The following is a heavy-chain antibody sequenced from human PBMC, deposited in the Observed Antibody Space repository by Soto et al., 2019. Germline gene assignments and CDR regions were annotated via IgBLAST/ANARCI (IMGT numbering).Heavy chain of an antibody. CDR2: TNSDGSDT. J-gene: IGHJ4*02. D-gene: IGHD6-19*01. V-gene: IGHV3-74*01. CDR3: ARDRGWSLFDY. CDR1: GFTFSSYW. Sequence: EVQLVESGGGLVQPGGSLRLSCAASGFTFSSYWMYWVRQAPGKGLVWVSRTNSDGSDTSYADSVKGRFTISRDNAKNTLXLXXXXXXAEDTAVYYCARDRGWSLFDYWGQGTLVTVSS.